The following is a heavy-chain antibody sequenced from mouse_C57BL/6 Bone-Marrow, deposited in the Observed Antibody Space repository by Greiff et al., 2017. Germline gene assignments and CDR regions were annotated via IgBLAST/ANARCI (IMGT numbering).Heavy chain of an antibody. V-gene: IGHV5-6*02. Sequence: EVKLVESGGDLVKPGGSLKLSCAASGFTFSSYGMSWVRQTPDKRLEWVATICSGGSYTYYTDSVTGRFTISRDNAKNTLYLQMSSLKSEDTAMYYCARRDYYGSSYSDYWGQGTTLTVTS. CDR3: ARRDYYGSSYSDY. D-gene: IGHD1-1*01. J-gene: IGHJ2*01. CDR1: GFTFSSYG. CDR2: ICSGGSYT.